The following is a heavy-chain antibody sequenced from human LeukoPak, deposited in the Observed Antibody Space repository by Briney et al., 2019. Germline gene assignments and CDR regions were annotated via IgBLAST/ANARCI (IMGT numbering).Heavy chain of an antibody. Sequence: GGSLRLSCAASGFTFSSYWMSWVRQAPGKGLEWVANIKQGGSEKYYVDSVKGRFTISRDNAKNSLYLQMNSLRAEDTALYYCAEDFYYDSSGLGAFDIWGQGTMVTVSS. D-gene: IGHD3-22*01. CDR2: IKQGGSEK. CDR3: AEDFYYDSSGLGAFDI. V-gene: IGHV3-7*03. CDR1: GFTFSSYW. J-gene: IGHJ3*02.